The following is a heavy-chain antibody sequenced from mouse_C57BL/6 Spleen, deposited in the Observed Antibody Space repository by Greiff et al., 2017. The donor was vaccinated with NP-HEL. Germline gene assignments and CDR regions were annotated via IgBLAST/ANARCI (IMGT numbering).Heavy chain of an antibody. CDR2: IDPEDGDT. CDR3: TGGSSDWFAY. J-gene: IGHJ3*01. CDR1: GFNIKDYY. V-gene: IGHV14-1*01. D-gene: IGHD1-1*01. Sequence: EVQLQQSGAELVRPGASVKLSCTASGFNIKDYYMHWVKQRPEQGLEWIGRIDPEDGDTEYAPKFQGKATMTADTSSNTAYLPPSSLTSEDTAGYDCTGGSSDWFAYWGQGTLVTVSA.